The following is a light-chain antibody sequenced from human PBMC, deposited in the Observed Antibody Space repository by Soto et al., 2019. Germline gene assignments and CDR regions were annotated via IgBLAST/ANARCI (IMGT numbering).Light chain of an antibody. CDR3: QQYGSSPLT. CDR1: QSVSSNY. J-gene: IGKJ4*01. CDR2: GAS. Sequence: VLTQSPGTLSLSSGERATLSCRASQSVSSNYLVSYQQKPGQAPRLLIYGASSRATGIPDRFSGSGSGTDFTLTISGLEPEDSAIYYCQQYGSSPLTFGGGTKVVIK. V-gene: IGKV3-20*01.